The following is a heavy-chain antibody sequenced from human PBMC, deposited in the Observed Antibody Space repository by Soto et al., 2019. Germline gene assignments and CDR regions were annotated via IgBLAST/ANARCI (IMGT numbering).Heavy chain of an antibody. D-gene: IGHD3-16*01. Sequence: SEILSLRCTVLGGYSSSSSYYWGWIRKPPGKGLEWIGSIYYSGSTYYNPSLKSRVTISVDTSKNQFSLKLSSVTAADTAVYYCARQGRRPTYYYSVMAFWGQGTTVPVSS. V-gene: IGHV4-39*01. CDR3: ARQGRRPTYYYSVMAF. CDR1: GGYSSSSSYY. CDR2: IYYSGST. J-gene: IGHJ6*02.